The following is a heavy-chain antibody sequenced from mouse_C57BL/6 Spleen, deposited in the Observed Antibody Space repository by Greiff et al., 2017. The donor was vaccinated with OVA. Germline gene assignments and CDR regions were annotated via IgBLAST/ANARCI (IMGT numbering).Heavy chain of an antibody. V-gene: IGHV1-19*01. CDR1: GYTFTDYY. CDR3: ARWGPNYYAMDY. J-gene: IGHJ4*01. CDR2: INPYNGGT. Sequence: VKPGASVKMSCKASGYTFTDYYMNWVKQSHGKSLEWIGVINPYNGGTSYNQKFKGKATLTVDKSSSTAYMELNSLTSEDSAVYYCARWGPNYYAMDYWGQGTSVTVSS.